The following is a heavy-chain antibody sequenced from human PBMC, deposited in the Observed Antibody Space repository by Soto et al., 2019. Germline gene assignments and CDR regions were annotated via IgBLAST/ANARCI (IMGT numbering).Heavy chain of an antibody. CDR2: ITNSGGTT. D-gene: IGHD6-19*01. CDR1: GFTFSSYA. J-gene: IGHJ4*02. CDR3: ARGPGSGWYTGDYFDY. V-gene: IGHV3-23*01. Sequence: GGSLRLSCAVSGFTFSSYAMTWVRQAPGKGLEWVSAITNSGGTTYYADSVRGRFTISRDNSNRTLYLQMNSLRVEDTAVYYCARGPGSGWYTGDYFDYWGQGTLVTVSS.